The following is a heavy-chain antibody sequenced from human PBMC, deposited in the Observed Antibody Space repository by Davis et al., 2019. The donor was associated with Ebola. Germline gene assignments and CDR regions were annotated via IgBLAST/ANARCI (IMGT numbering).Heavy chain of an antibody. CDR2: IWYDGSNK. CDR3: ARDLGSAVAGIGYYYYGMDV. D-gene: IGHD6-19*01. CDR1: GFTFSSYG. J-gene: IGHJ6*02. V-gene: IGHV3-33*01. Sequence: GGSLRLSCAASGFTFSSYGMHWVRQAPGKGLEWVAVIWYDGSNKYYADSVKGRFTISRDNSKNTLYLQMNSLRAEDTAVYYCARDLGSAVAGIGYYYYGMDVWGQGTTVTVSS.